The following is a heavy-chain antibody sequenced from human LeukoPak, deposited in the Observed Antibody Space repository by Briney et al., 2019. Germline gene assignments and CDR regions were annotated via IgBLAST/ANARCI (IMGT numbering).Heavy chain of an antibody. J-gene: IGHJ1*01. Sequence: ASVRVSCKASGYTFTSYDINWVRQATGQGLEWMGWMNPNSGNTGYAQKFQGRVTVTRNTSISTAYMELSSLRSEDTAVYYCARSSSGWYRGEYFQHWGQGTLVTVSS. CDR3: ARSSSGWYRGEYFQH. CDR2: MNPNSGNT. CDR1: GYTFTSYD. V-gene: IGHV1-8*01. D-gene: IGHD6-19*01.